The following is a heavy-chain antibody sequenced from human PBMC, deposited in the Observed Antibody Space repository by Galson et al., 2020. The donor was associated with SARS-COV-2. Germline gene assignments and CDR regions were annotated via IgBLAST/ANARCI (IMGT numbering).Heavy chain of an antibody. CDR2: IYYDGSNT. CDR1: GFTFSTYA. CDR3: AKHRGTLVRGGLFDY. Sequence: GESLKISCAASGFTFSTYAMHWVRQAPGKGPEWVAFIYYDGSNTYYADSVKGRFTISRDNSMNTLYLQMNSLRDEDTAVYYCAKHRGTLVRGGLFDYWGQGTLVTVSS. D-gene: IGHD3-10*01. V-gene: IGHV3-30*02. J-gene: IGHJ4*02.